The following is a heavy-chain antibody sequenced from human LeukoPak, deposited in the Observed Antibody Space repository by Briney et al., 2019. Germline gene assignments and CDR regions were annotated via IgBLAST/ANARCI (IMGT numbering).Heavy chain of an antibody. J-gene: IGHJ4*02. CDR2: IYPGDSDT. Sequence: GESLKISCKGSGYSFTSYWIGWVRQMPGKGLEWMGIIYPGDSDTRYSPSFQGQVTISADKSISTAYLQWSSLKASDTAMYYCAILAGYYDSSGSADYWGQGTLVTVSS. D-gene: IGHD3-22*01. V-gene: IGHV5-51*01. CDR1: GYSFTSYW. CDR3: AILAGYYDSSGSADY.